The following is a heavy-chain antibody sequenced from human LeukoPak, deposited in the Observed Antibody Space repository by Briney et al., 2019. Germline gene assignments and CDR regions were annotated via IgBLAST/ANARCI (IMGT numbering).Heavy chain of an antibody. D-gene: IGHD1-26*01. CDR1: GFTFTSNG. J-gene: IGHJ4*02. Sequence: ASVKVSCKASGFTFTSNGISWVRQAPGQGLEWMGWISTYNGNTNYAQKFQGRVTMTTDTSTSTAYMELRSLRSDDTAVYYCARIKWELLGPFDYWGQGTLVTVSS. V-gene: IGHV1-18*01. CDR3: ARIKWELLGPFDY. CDR2: ISTYNGNT.